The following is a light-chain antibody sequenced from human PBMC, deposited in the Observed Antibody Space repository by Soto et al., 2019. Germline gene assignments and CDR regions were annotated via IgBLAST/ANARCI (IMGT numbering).Light chain of an antibody. V-gene: IGLV2-14*03. CDR2: DVT. Sequence: QSVLTQPASVSGSPGQSITISCTGTSSDVGGYNSVSWYQQHPGKAPKLMLIDVTNRPSGVSNRFSGSKSGNTASLTISGLQAEDEADYYCSSYTSNSTLFAGGTKLTVL. CDR3: SSYTSNSTL. J-gene: IGLJ3*02. CDR1: SSDVGGYNS.